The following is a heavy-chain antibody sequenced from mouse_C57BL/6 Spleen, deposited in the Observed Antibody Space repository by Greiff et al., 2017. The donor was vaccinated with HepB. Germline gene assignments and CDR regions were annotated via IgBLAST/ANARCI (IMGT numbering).Heavy chain of an antibody. V-gene: IGHV1-26*01. Sequence: EVQLQQSGPELVKPGASVEISCKASGYTFTDYYMNWVKQSHGKSLEWIGDINPNNGGTSYNQKFKGKATLTVDKSSSTAYMELRSLTSEDSAVYYCAKDAYYAMDYWGQGTSVTVAS. CDR1: GYTFTDYY. J-gene: IGHJ4*01. CDR2: INPNNGGT. CDR3: AKDAYYAMDY.